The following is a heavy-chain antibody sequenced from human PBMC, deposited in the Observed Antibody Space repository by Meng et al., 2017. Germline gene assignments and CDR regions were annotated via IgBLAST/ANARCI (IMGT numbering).Heavy chain of an antibody. J-gene: IGHJ3*02. CDR3: ARGYRGYSYVHDAFDI. D-gene: IGHD5-18*01. CDR2: INAGNGNT. Sequence: QVQVVQSGAEVKKPGALVKVSCKASGYIFTSYVMHWVRQAPGQRLEWMGWINAGNGNTKYSQKFQGRVTIIRDTSASTAYMELSSLRSEDTAVYYCARGYRGYSYVHDAFDIWGQGTMVTVSS. V-gene: IGHV1-3*01. CDR1: GYIFTSYV.